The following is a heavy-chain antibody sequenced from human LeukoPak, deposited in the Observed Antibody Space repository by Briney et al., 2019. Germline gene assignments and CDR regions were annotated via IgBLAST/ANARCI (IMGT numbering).Heavy chain of an antibody. V-gene: IGHV1-2*02. Sequence: EASVKVSCKASGYTFTDYCLHWVRQAPGQGLEWMGWINPNSGAINYAQKFQGRVTLTRDTSISTAYMDLSSLRSDDTAVYYCARGIAAAGTVIDYWGQGTLVTVSS. CDR3: ARGIAAAGTVIDY. D-gene: IGHD6-13*01. CDR1: GYTFTDYC. J-gene: IGHJ4*02. CDR2: INPNSGAI.